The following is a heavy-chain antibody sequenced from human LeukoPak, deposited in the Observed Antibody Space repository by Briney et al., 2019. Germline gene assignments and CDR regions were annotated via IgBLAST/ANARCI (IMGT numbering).Heavy chain of an antibody. Sequence: SVKVSCKASGGTFSSYAISWVRQAPGQGLEWMGGIIPIFGTANYAQKFQGRVTITADESTSTAYMELSSLRSEDTAVYYCARERGWLQSDAFDIWGQGTMVTVSS. CDR1: GGTFSSYA. D-gene: IGHD5-24*01. CDR2: IIPIFGTA. J-gene: IGHJ3*02. CDR3: ARERGWLQSDAFDI. V-gene: IGHV1-69*13.